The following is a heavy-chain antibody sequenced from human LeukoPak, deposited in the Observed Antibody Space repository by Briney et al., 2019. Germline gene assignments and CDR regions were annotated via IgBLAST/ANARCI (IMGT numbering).Heavy chain of an antibody. Sequence: GGSLRLSCAASGFTFSSYGMHWVRQAPGKGLEWVAVIGYDGSNKYYADSVKGRFTISRDNSKNTLYLQMNSLRAEDTAVYYCAREAFVLRFLEWFPNYFDYWGQGTLVTVSS. V-gene: IGHV3-33*01. CDR3: AREAFVLRFLEWFPNYFDY. J-gene: IGHJ4*02. D-gene: IGHD3-3*01. CDR2: IGYDGSNK. CDR1: GFTFSSYG.